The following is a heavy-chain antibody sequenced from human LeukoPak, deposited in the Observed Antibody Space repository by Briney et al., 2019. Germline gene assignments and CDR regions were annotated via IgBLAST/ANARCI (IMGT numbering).Heavy chain of an antibody. CDR1: GGTFSSYA. Sequence: ASVKVSCKASGGTFSSYAISWVRQAPGQGLEWMGRIIPIFGIANYAQKFQGRVTITADKSTSTAYMELSSLRSEDTAVYYCARGGDYIDGSGYYPPFDYWGQGTLLTVPS. D-gene: IGHD3-22*01. CDR3: ARGGDYIDGSGYYPPFDY. CDR2: IIPIFGIA. V-gene: IGHV1-69*04. J-gene: IGHJ4*02.